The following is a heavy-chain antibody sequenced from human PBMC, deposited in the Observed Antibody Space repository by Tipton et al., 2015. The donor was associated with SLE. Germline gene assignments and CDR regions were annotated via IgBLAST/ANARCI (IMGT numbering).Heavy chain of an antibody. J-gene: IGHJ4*02. V-gene: IGHV4-34*01. CDR1: GGSISSYY. D-gene: IGHD1-14*01. CDR2: VSHSRST. CDR3: ARQGTGFGSGRDDY. Sequence: TLSLTCNVFGGSISSYYWSWVRQPPGKGLEWIGEVSHSRSTNYNPSLKSRVTASVDTSKNQFSLSLYSVTVDDTAVYYCARQGTGFGSGRDDYWGQGILVTVSS.